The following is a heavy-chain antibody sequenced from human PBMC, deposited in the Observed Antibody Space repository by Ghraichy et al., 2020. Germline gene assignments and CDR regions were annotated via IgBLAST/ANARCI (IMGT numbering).Heavy chain of an antibody. CDR3: AKDMAAGGPTNDYYYYGMDV. CDR2: ISWNSGSI. Sequence: GGSLRLSCAASGFTFDDYAMHWVRQAPGKGLEWVSGISWNSGSIGYADSVKGRFTISRDNAKNSLYLQMNSLRAEDTALYYCAKDMAAGGPTNDYYYYGMDVWGQGTTVTVSS. D-gene: IGHD6-13*01. J-gene: IGHJ6*02. CDR1: GFTFDDYA. V-gene: IGHV3-9*01.